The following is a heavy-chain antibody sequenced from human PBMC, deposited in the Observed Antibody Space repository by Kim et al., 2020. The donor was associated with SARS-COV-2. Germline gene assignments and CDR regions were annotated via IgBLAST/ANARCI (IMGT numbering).Heavy chain of an antibody. CDR3: ARAAIAARRTTNWFDP. V-gene: IGHV4-34*12. CDR2: IIHSGST. Sequence: SETLSLTCAVYGGSFSGYYWSWIRQPPGKGLEWIGEIIHSGSTNYNPSLKSRVTISVDTSKNQFSLKLSSVTAADTAVYYCARAAIAARRTTNWFDPWGQGTLVTVSS. J-gene: IGHJ5*02. CDR1: GGSFSGYY. D-gene: IGHD6-6*01.